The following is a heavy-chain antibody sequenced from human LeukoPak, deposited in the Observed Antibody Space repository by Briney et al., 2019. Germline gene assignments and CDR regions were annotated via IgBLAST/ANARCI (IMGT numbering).Heavy chain of an antibody. V-gene: IGHV3-30*03. CDR3: ALLDKLLVSDP. CDR2: ISYDGSNK. CDR1: GFTFNSYG. Sequence: PGGSLRLSCAASGFTFNSYGMHWVRQAPGKGPEWVAVISYDGSNKYYADSVKGRFTISRDNSRNTLSLQMNSLRAEDTAVYYCALLDKLLVSDPWGQGTLVTVSS. D-gene: IGHD3-10*01. J-gene: IGHJ5*02.